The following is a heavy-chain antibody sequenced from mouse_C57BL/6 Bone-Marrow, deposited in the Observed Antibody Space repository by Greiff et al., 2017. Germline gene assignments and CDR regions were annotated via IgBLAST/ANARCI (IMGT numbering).Heavy chain of an antibody. Sequence: EVQGVESGPVLVKPGASVKMSCKASGYTFTDYYMNWVKQSHGKSLEWIGVINPYNGGTSYNQKFKGKATLTVDKSSSTAYMELNSLTSEDSAVYYCARFGYDAMDYWGQGTSVTVSS. CDR2: INPYNGGT. CDR1: GYTFTDYY. J-gene: IGHJ4*01. CDR3: ARFGYDAMDY. V-gene: IGHV1-19*01.